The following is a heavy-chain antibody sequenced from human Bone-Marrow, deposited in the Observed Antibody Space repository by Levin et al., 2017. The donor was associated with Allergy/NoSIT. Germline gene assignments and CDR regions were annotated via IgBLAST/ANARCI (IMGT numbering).Heavy chain of an antibody. J-gene: IGHJ4*02. Sequence: RGESLKISCAASGFSVNTYAVSWVRQAPGKGLEWVSDIGGGGDTTYADSVKGRFTISKDNAKNTVFLQMNSLRVDDTAVYYCAKDRKPDGLWPIDYWGQGTLVTVSS. CDR3: AKDRKPDGLWPIDY. CDR2: IGGGGDTT. D-gene: IGHD2-21*01. V-gene: IGHV3-23*01. CDR1: GFSVNTYA.